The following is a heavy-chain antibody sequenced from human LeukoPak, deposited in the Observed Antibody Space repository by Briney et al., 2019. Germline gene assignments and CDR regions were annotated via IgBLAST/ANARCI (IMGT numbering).Heavy chain of an antibody. CDR2: ISGSGGAT. Sequence: PGGSLRLSCAASGFTLSTYAMSWVRQAPGKGLEWVSAISGSGGATYYADSVKGRFTISRDNSKNTLYLQVSSLRAEDTAVYYCAKQPKVANPLMVYDLGDYFDYWGQGTLVTVSS. V-gene: IGHV3-23*01. J-gene: IGHJ4*02. CDR3: AKQPKVANPLMVYDLGDYFDY. CDR1: GFTLSTYA. D-gene: IGHD2-8*01.